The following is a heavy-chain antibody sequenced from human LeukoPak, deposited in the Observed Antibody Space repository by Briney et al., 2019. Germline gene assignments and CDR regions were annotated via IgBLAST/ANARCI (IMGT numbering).Heavy chain of an antibody. V-gene: IGHV4-59*01. CDR1: GGSISSYY. CDR2: IYYSGST. J-gene: IGHJ4*02. D-gene: IGHD3-10*01. CDR3: ARGPSTLLRFGEPPFDY. Sequence: SETLSLTCTVSGGSISSYYWSWIRQPPGKGLEWIGYIYYSGSTNYNPSLKSRVTISVDTSKNQFSLKLSSVTAADTAVYYCARGPSTLLRFGEPPFDYWGQGTLVTVSS.